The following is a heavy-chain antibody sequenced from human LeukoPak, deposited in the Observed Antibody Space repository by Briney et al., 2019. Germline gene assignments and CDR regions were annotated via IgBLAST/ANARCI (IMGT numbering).Heavy chain of an antibody. V-gene: IGHV1-58*02. Sequence: ASVKVSCKASGFTFTSSAMQWVRQARGQRLEWIGWIVVGSGNTNYAQKFQERVTITRDMSTSTAYMELSSLRSEDTAVYYCAADVDIVVVPAALNYWGQGTLVTVSS. D-gene: IGHD2-2*01. CDR3: AADVDIVVVPAALNY. CDR2: IVVGSGNT. CDR1: GFTFTSSA. J-gene: IGHJ4*02.